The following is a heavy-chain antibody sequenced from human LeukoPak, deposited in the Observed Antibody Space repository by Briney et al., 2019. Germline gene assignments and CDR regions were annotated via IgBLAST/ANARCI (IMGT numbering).Heavy chain of an antibody. V-gene: IGHV4-31*03. CDR2: IYYSGTT. CDR1: GGSITSGGYY. D-gene: IGHD7-27*01. J-gene: IGHJ4*02. Sequence: PSETLSLTSTVSGGSITSGGYYWSWIRQLPGKGLEWIGYIYYSGTTSYNPSLRSRLTISLDTSENQFSLKLSSVTAADTAVYYCARGSTGDKSNNWGQGTLVTVSS. CDR3: ARGSTGDKSNN.